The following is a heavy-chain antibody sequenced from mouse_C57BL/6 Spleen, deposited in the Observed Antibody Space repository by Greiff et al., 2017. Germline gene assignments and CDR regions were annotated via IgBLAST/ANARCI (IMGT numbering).Heavy chain of an antibody. CDR3: TRRGHYYYGSSYGY. CDR1: GYTFTDYE. CDR2: IDPETGGT. V-gene: IGHV1-15*01. D-gene: IGHD1-1*01. Sequence: VQLQQSGAELVRPGASVTLSCKASGYTFTDYEMHWVKQTPVHGLEWIGAIDPETGGTAYNQKFKGKAILTADKSSSTAYMELRSLTSEDSAVYYCTRRGHYYYGSSYGYWGQGTTLTVSS. J-gene: IGHJ2*01.